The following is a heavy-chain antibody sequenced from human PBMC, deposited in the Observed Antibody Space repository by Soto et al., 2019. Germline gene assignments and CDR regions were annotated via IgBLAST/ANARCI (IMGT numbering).Heavy chain of an antibody. Sequence: QITLKESGPTLVKPTQTLTLTCTFSGFSFSTGGVGVGWARQPPGKTLEWLALIYWDDDKRYSPYLKSRLTITKDTSKNQVVLTMTNVDPVDTATYYCAHRLVDISAFDMWGQGTVVTVSS. CDR1: GFSFSTGGVG. V-gene: IGHV2-5*02. D-gene: IGHD6-6*01. J-gene: IGHJ3*02. CDR2: IYWDDDK. CDR3: AHRLVDISAFDM.